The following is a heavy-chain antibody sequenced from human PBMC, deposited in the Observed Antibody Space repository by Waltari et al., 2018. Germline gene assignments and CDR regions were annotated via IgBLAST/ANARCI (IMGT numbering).Heavy chain of an antibody. Sequence: EVQLVESGGGLVQPGRSLRLSCAASGFTFDDYAMHWVRQAPGKGMAWVSGISWNSGRIGYADSLKGRFTISRDNAKNSLYLQMNSLRAEDTALYYCAKAHYDILTGPFDYWGQGTLVTVSS. J-gene: IGHJ4*02. CDR2: ISWNSGRI. CDR3: AKAHYDILTGPFDY. V-gene: IGHV3-9*01. D-gene: IGHD3-9*01. CDR1: GFTFDDYA.